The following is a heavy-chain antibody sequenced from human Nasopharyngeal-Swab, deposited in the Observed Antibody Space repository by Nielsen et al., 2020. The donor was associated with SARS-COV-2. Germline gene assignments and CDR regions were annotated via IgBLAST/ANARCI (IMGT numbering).Heavy chain of an antibody. D-gene: IGHD3-22*01. CDR1: GFTFSSYW. CDR3: AREVRRITMIVVGNNWFDP. CDR2: INSDGSST. J-gene: IGHJ5*02. V-gene: IGHV3-74*01. Sequence: GGSLRLSCAASGFTFSSYWMHWVRQAPGKGLVWVSRINSDGSSTSYADSVKGRFTISRDNAKNTLYPQMNSLRAEDTAVYYCAREVRRITMIVVGNNWFDPWGQGTLVTVSS.